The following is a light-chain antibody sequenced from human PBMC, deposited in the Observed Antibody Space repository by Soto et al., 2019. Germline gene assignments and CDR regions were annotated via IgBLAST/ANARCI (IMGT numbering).Light chain of an antibody. CDR2: GAS. V-gene: IGKV3-20*01. CDR1: QSVRSSY. Sequence: EIVLTQSPGTLSLSPGERATLFCRASQSVRSSYLAWYQQKPGQAPRLLIYGASIRATGIPDRFTGSGSGTHFTLTISRLEPEDFALYYCQQYTTSPFTFGPGTKVDVK. CDR3: QQYTTSPFT. J-gene: IGKJ3*01.